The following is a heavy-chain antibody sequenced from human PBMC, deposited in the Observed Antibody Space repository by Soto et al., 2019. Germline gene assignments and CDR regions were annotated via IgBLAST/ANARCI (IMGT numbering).Heavy chain of an antibody. CDR2: FDPEDGET. D-gene: IGHD5-18*01. CDR3: ATEPLDTAMVRNNWFDP. Sequence: GASVKVSCKVSGYTLTELSMHWVRQAPGKGLEWMGGFDPEDGETIYAQKFQGRVTMTEDTSTDTAYMELSSLRSEDTAVYYCATEPLDTAMVRNNWFDPWGQGTLVTVSS. CDR1: GYTLTELS. J-gene: IGHJ5*02. V-gene: IGHV1-24*01.